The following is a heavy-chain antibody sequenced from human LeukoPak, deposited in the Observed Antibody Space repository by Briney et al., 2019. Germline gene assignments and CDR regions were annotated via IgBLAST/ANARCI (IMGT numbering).Heavy chain of an antibody. CDR1: GYTFTSYG. D-gene: IGHD1-14*01. J-gene: IGHJ6*03. CDR2: ISAYNGNT. V-gene: IGHV1-18*01. Sequence: ASVKVSCKASGYTFTSYGISWVRQAPGQGLEWMGWISAYNGNTNYAQKLQGRVTMTTDTSTSTAYMELSSVTAADTAVYYCARDSYNPFHMDVWGKGTTVTVSS. CDR3: ARDSYNPFHMDV.